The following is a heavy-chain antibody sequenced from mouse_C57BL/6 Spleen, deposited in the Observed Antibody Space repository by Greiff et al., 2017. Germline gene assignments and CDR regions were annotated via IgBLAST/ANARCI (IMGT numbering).Heavy chain of an antibody. V-gene: IGHV1-55*01. D-gene: IGHD1-1*01. J-gene: IGHJ2*01. CDR3: ARATTVVAPFDY. Sequence: QVQLQQPGAELVKPGASVKMSCKASGYTFTSYWITWVKQRPGQGLEWIGDIYPGSGSTNYNEKFKSKATLTVDTSSSTAYMQLSSLTSEDSAVXYCARATTVVAPFDYRGQGATLTVSS. CDR1: GYTFTSYW. CDR2: IYPGSGST.